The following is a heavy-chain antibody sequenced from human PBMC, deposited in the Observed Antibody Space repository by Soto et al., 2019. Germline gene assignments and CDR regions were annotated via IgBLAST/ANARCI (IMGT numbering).Heavy chain of an antibody. Sequence: QVQLVQSGAEVKKPGASVKVSCKASGYTFTGYYMHWVRQAPGQGLEWMGWINPNSGGTNYAQKFQGWVTMTRDTSISTAYMELSRLRSDDTAVYYCARDRSMSTSWYYYYYYGMDVWGQGTTVTVSS. CDR3: ARDRSMSTSWYYYYYYGMDV. D-gene: IGHD2-2*01. CDR1: GYTFTGYY. V-gene: IGHV1-2*04. J-gene: IGHJ6*02. CDR2: INPNSGGT.